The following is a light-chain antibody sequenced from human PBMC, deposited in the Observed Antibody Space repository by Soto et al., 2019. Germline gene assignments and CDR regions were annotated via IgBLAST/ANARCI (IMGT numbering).Light chain of an antibody. Sequence: QSVLTQPASVSGSPGQSITISCTGTSSDVGGYNYVSWYQQHPGKAPELLIFEVSSRPSGISDRFSGSKSGNTASLTISGLQAEDEADYYCSSYSISDTPYVFGGGTKVTVL. CDR2: EVS. CDR3: SSYSISDTPYV. J-gene: IGLJ1*01. V-gene: IGLV2-14*01. CDR1: SSDVGGYNY.